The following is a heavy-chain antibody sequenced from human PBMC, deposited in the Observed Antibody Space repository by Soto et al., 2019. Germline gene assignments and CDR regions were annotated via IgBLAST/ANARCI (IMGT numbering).Heavy chain of an antibody. CDR1: GITFSNYG. J-gene: IGHJ4*02. CDR3: VSGYGYLDI. D-gene: IGHD3-22*01. Sequence: QVQLVESGGGVVQPVRSLRLACAASGITFSNYGTHWVRKAPGKGLEWVEVIWYDGRDKYYADSVKGRFTISSDNSKNPLSLQMNSLKSDDTAVDYCVSGYGYLDILGKGTLVTVSS. CDR2: IWYDGRDK. V-gene: IGHV3-33*01.